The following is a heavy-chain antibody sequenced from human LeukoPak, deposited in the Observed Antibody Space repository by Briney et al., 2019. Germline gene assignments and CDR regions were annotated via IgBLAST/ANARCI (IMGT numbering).Heavy chain of an antibody. CDR1: GFTFGDYA. CDR2: ISWNSGSI. J-gene: IGHJ4*02. CDR3: AKDWYSSSWYYFDY. D-gene: IGHD6-13*01. V-gene: IGHV3-9*01. Sequence: GGSLRLSCAASGFTFGDYAMHWVRQSPAKGLEWVSGISWNSGSIGYADSVKGRFTISRDNAKNSLYLQMNSLRAEDTALYYCAKDWYSSSWYYFDYWGQGTLVTVSS.